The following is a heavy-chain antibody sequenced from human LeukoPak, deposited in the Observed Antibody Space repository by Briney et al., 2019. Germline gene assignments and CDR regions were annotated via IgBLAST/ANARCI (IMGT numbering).Heavy chain of an antibody. J-gene: IGHJ5*02. Sequence: KSGGSLRLSCAASGFTFSDYYMSWIRQAPGKGLEWVSYISSSGSTIYYADSVKGRFTISRDNAKNSLYLQMNSLRAEDTAVYYCATDRVFKSSTIFSLVGLSNTDVQFDPWGQGTLVTVSS. D-gene: IGHD2-2*01. CDR3: ATDRVFKSSTIFSLVGLSNTDVQFDP. V-gene: IGHV3-11*01. CDR2: ISSSGSTI. CDR1: GFTFSDYY.